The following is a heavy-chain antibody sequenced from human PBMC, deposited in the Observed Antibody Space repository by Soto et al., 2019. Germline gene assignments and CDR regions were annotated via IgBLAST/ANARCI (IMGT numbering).Heavy chain of an antibody. J-gene: IGHJ4*02. CDR2: INEDGSNQ. Sequence: DVQLVESGGALFQPGGSLRLSCTASGFDFSNYCMFWVRQAPGEGLEWVADINEDGSNQYYGDSVKGRFTISRDNARNSLYLQMSSLRGDDTAVYYCVRDLSTGYGFGYWGQGTLVTVSS. CDR1: GFDFSNYC. V-gene: IGHV3-7*05. CDR3: VRDLSTGYGFGY. D-gene: IGHD5-18*01.